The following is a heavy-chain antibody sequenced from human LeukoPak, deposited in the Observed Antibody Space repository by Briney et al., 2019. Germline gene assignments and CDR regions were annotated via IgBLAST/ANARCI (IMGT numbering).Heavy chain of an antibody. D-gene: IGHD4-17*01. Sequence: GASVKVSCKVSGYTLTELSMHRVRQAPGKGLEWMGSFDPEDGETIYAQKFQGRVTMTRDTSISTAYMELSRLRSDDTAVYYCARDDYGDYNAFDIWGQGTMVTVSS. V-gene: IGHV1-24*01. CDR1: GYTLTELS. CDR2: FDPEDGET. J-gene: IGHJ3*02. CDR3: ARDDYGDYNAFDI.